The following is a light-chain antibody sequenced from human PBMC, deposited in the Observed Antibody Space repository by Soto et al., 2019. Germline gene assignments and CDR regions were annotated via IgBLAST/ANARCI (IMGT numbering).Light chain of an antibody. CDR3: SLSDSGIRV. J-gene: IGLJ3*02. CDR2: DTD. V-gene: IGLV7-46*01. CDR1: TGTVTTRHY. Sequence: QAVVTQEPSLTVSPGGTVTLTCGSSTGTVTTRHYPYWFQQKPGQAPRTLIFDTDNKHSWTPARFSGSLLGGKSALTLSGAQSDDEADYYCSLSDSGIRVFGGGTKLTVL.